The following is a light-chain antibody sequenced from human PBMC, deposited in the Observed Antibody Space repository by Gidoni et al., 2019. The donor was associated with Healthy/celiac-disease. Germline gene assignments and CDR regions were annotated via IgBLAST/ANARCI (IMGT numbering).Light chain of an antibody. J-gene: IGKJ4*01. CDR3: QQYNNWPLT. CDR2: GAS. Sequence: EVVMTHSPATLSLSPGERATLSCSTSKVVSSYLAWYQQKPGQAPRLLIYGASTRATGIPARFSGSGSGTEFTLTISSLESEDFAVYYCQQYNNWPLTFGGGTKLEIK. V-gene: IGKV3D-15*01. CDR1: KVVSSY.